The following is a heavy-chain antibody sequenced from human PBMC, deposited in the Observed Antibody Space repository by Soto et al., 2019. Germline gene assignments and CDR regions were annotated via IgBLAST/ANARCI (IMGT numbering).Heavy chain of an antibody. CDR2: IFSSGST. V-gene: IGHV4-59*08. CDR3: ARTYYDILTGSPI. Sequence: PSETLSLTCTVSGGSISRYYWSWIRQPPGKGLEWIGYIFSSGSTYYNPSLKSRVTMSVDTSKNQFSLKLSSMTAADTAVYYCARTYYDILTGSPIWGQGTLVTVSS. J-gene: IGHJ4*02. CDR1: GGSISRYY. D-gene: IGHD3-9*01.